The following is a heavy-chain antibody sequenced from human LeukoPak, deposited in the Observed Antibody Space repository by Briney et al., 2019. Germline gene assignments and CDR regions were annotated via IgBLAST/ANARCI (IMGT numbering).Heavy chain of an antibody. Sequence: SVKVSCKASGGTLSSYAISWVRQAPGQGLEWMGGILPFFGTANYAQKFQDRVTITADESTSTAYMELSSLKSEDTAMYFCARDLGEGGAFDIWGQGTMVTVSS. V-gene: IGHV1-69*13. CDR2: ILPFFGTA. CDR1: GGTLSSYA. CDR3: ARDLGEGGAFDI. D-gene: IGHD3-16*01. J-gene: IGHJ3*02.